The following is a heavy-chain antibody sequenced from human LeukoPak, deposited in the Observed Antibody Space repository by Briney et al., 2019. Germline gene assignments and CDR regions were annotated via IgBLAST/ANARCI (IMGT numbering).Heavy chain of an antibody. V-gene: IGHV5-51*01. D-gene: IGHD3-9*01. CDR1: GYSFTKYW. Sequence: GESLKISCKGSGYSFTKYWIGWVRQMPGKGLEWMGNIDPSDSETRHSPSFQGQVTMSVDKSISTAYLQWNSLKASDTAMYYCATLNDILTGPFDYWGQGTLVTVSS. CDR2: IDPSDSET. J-gene: IGHJ4*02. CDR3: ATLNDILTGPFDY.